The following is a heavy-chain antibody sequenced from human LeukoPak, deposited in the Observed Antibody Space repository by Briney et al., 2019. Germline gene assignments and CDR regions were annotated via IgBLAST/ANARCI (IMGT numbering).Heavy chain of an antibody. J-gene: IGHJ6*03. CDR3: ARYNWNPPYYYYMDV. CDR2: ISYDGSNK. D-gene: IGHD1-20*01. Sequence: ERSLRLSCAASGFTLSSYAMHWVRQAPGKGLEWVAVISYDGSNKYYADSVKGRFTISRDNSKNTLYLQMNSLRAEDTAVYYCARYNWNPPYYYYMDVWGKGTTVTVSS. CDR1: GFTLSSYA. V-gene: IGHV3-30*01.